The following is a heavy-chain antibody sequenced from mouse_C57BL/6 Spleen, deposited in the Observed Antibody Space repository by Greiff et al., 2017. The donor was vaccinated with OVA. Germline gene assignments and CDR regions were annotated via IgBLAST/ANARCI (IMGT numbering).Heavy chain of an antibody. J-gene: IGHJ1*03. V-gene: IGHV1-55*01. D-gene: IGHD2-3*01. CDR3: ARRGYDYGYFDV. Sequence: QVQLKQPGAELVKPGASVKMSCKASGYTFTSYWITWVKQRPGQGLEWIGDIYPGSGSTNYNEKFKSKATLTVDTSSSTAYMQLSSLTSEDSAVYYCARRGYDYGYFDVWGTGTTVTVSS. CDR2: IYPGSGST. CDR1: GYTFTSYW.